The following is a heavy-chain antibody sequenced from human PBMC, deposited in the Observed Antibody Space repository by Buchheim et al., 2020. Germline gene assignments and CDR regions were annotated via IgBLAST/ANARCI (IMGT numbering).Heavy chain of an antibody. V-gene: IGHV3-9*01. J-gene: IGHJ4*02. CDR3: ARDMSSGWTVNFDS. CDR1: GFMFDDHA. D-gene: IGHD6-19*01. Sequence: EVHLVESGGGLVHPGSSLRLSCAASGFMFDDHAMHWVRQAPGKGLEWVSGINWNSNSRGYAASVKGRFTISRDNARNALYLQMDSLRPEDTAFYYCARDMSSGWTVNFDSWGQG. CDR2: INWNSNSR.